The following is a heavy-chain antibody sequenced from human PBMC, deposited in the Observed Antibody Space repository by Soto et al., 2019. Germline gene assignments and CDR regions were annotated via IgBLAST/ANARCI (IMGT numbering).Heavy chain of an antibody. Sequence: EVQLVESGGNLVQPGGSLRLSCAASGFTFSDFWMSWVRRAPGRGLEWVANIKEDGSETYYVDSVEGRLTISRDNAKKSLYLQMNSVSAEDTALYYCARGGSHSSDSWGQGALVTVSS. CDR3: ARGGSHSSDS. CDR2: IKEDGSET. J-gene: IGHJ4*02. D-gene: IGHD3-16*01. V-gene: IGHV3-7*05. CDR1: GFTFSDFW.